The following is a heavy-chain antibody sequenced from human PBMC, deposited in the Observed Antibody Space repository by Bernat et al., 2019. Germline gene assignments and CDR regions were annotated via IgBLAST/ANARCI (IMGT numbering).Heavy chain of an antibody. J-gene: IGHJ2*01. V-gene: IGHV3-13*05. CDR3: ARGYCSGGSGFPDWYFDL. CDR1: GFTFSSYD. D-gene: IGHD2-15*01. Sequence: EVQLVESGGGLVQPGGSLRLSCAASGFTFSSYDMHWVRQATGKGLEWVSAIGTAGDPYYPGSVKGRFTISRENAKNSLYLQMNSLRAGDTAVYYCARGYCSGGSGFPDWYFDLWGRGTLVTVSS. CDR2: IGTAGDP.